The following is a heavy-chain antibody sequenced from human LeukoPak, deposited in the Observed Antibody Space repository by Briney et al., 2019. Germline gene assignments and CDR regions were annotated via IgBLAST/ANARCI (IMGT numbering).Heavy chain of an antibody. CDR2: ISWNSGSI. J-gene: IGHJ4*02. Sequence: GGSLRLSCAASGFTFDDYAMHWVRQAPGKGLEWVSGISWNSGSIGYADSVKGRFTISRDNAKNSLYLQMNSLRAEDTASYYCAKDMRRGYSYGYFDYWGQGTLVTISS. V-gene: IGHV3-9*01. CDR1: GFTFDDYA. D-gene: IGHD5-18*01. CDR3: AKDMRRGYSYGYFDY.